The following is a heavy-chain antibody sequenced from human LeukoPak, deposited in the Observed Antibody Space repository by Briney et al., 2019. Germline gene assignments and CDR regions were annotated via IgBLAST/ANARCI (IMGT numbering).Heavy chain of an antibody. V-gene: IGHV4-39*01. CDR3: ARHPSEELWLLLDY. J-gene: IGHJ4*02. CDR2: IYYSGSA. CDR1: GDSISSSSYS. D-gene: IGHD6-19*01. Sequence: PSETLSLTCTVSGDSISSSSYSWGWIRQPPGKGLEWIATIYYSGSAYYNPSLRSRVTIPVDTSKNQFSLKLRSVTAADTAVYYCARHPSEELWLLLDYWGQGILVTVSS.